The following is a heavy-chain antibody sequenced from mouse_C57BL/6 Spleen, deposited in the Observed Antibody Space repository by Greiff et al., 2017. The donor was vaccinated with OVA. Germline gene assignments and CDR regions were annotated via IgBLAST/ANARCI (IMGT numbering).Heavy chain of an antibody. V-gene: IGHV1-22*01. CDR1: GYTFTDYN. J-gene: IGHJ4*01. CDR3: AREGFITTVVATPSYAMDY. Sequence: VQLKESGPELVKPGASVKMSCKASGYTFTDYNMHWVKQSHGKSLEWIGYINPNNGGTSYNQKFKGKATLTVNKSSSTAYMELRSLTSEDSAVYYCAREGFITTVVATPSYAMDYWGQGTSVTVSS. CDR2: INPNNGGT. D-gene: IGHD1-1*01.